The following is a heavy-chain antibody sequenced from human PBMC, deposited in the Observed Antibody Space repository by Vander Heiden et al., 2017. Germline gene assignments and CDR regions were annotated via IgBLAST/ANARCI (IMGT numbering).Heavy chain of an antibody. J-gene: IGHJ2*01. Sequence: EVQLVESGGGWVQPGGSLRLSCAASGSSFGSYWMNWVRQAPGKGLEWVANIKKDGSEKYYVDPVKGRFAISRENAKNSLYLKMSSLRAEDTAVYYCARGGNYWYFDLWGRGTLVTVSS. CDR3: ARGGNYWYFDL. V-gene: IGHV3-7*01. D-gene: IGHD6-25*01. CDR2: IKKDGSEK. CDR1: GSSFGSYW.